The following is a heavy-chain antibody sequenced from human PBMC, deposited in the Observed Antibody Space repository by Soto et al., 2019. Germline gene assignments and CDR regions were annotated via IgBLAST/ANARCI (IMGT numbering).Heavy chain of an antibody. Sequence: GGSLRLSCSASGFTFSEYSMHWVRQAPGKGLQYVSTISSDGDITYYADSVKGRFTISRDNSKNTLYLQMNSLRPEDTAVYYCVKVSTFYDILAGYYSTNFFDPWGQGTLVTVSS. J-gene: IGHJ5*02. CDR1: GFTFSEYS. CDR3: VKVSTFYDILAGYYSTNFFDP. D-gene: IGHD3-9*01. V-gene: IGHV3-64D*06. CDR2: ISSDGDIT.